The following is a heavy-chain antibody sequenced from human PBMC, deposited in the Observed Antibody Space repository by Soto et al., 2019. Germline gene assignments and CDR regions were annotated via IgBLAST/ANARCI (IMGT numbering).Heavy chain of an antibody. CDR2: IGPNGGTT. CDR1: GYTFIGYD. J-gene: IGHJ4*02. CDR3: ARVTEWGLLC. Sequence: ASVKVSCKASGYTFIGYDIHWVRQAPGQGLEWMGWIGPNGGTTNYAQKFHGRVTMTRDTSIDTVYMEVSRLRSEYTAIYYCARVTEWGLLCWGQGTLFTVSS. D-gene: IGHD1-26*01. V-gene: IGHV1-2*02.